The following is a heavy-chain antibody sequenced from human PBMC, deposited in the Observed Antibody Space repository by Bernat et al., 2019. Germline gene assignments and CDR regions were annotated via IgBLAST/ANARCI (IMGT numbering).Heavy chain of an antibody. Sequence: EVQLLESGGGLVQPGGSLRLSCAASGFTFSSYAMSWVRQAPGKGLEWVSAISGSGGSTYYADSVKGRFTISRDNSKNTLYLQMNSLRAEDTAVYYCATNTPPRGYSYGYEVHSYYYYGMDVWGQGTTVTVSS. CDR3: ATNTPPRGYSYGYEVHSYYYYGMDV. CDR2: ISGSGGST. CDR1: GFTFSSYA. J-gene: IGHJ6*02. D-gene: IGHD5-18*01. V-gene: IGHV3-23*01.